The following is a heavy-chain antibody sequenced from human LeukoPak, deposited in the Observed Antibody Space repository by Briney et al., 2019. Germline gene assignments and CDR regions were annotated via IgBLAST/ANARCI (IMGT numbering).Heavy chain of an antibody. D-gene: IGHD5-18*01. V-gene: IGHV1-69*05. J-gene: IGHJ4*02. CDR3: ARSRATVTWFDY. CDR1: GGTFSSYA. Sequence: GASVKVPCKASGGTFSSYAISWVRQAPGQGLEWMGRIIPIFGTANYAQKFQGRVTITTDESTNTVYMELSSLRSEDTAVYFCARSRATVTWFDYWGQGTLVTVSS. CDR2: IIPIFGTA.